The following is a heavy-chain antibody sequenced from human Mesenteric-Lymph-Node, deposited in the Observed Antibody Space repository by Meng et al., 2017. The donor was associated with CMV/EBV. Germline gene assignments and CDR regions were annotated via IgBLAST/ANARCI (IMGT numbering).Heavy chain of an antibody. Sequence: ASVKVSCKASGYSFSNHGITWVRQAPGLGLEWMGWIGAYNGDTNYAQKFQGRVTMTTDTSTSTAYMELRSLRSDDTAVYYCARAGDGVTYYYDSNGYYFDAFDIWGQGTMVTVSS. CDR2: IGAYNGDT. CDR3: ARAGDGVTYYYDSNGYYFDAFDI. J-gene: IGHJ3*02. D-gene: IGHD3-22*01. CDR1: GYSFSNHG. V-gene: IGHV1-18*01.